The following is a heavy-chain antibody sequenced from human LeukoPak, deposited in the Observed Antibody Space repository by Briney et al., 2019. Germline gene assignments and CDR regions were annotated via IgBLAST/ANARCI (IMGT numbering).Heavy chain of an antibody. CDR2: INHSGST. D-gene: IGHD6-13*01. Sequence: SETLSLTCAVYGGSFSGYYWSWIRQPPGKGLEWIGEINHSGSTNYNPSLKSRVTISVDTSKNQFSLKLSSVTAADTAVYYCAGLYGDSSWYIRYYFDYWGQGTLVTVSS. J-gene: IGHJ4*02. CDR3: AGLYGDSSWYIRYYFDY. V-gene: IGHV4-34*01. CDR1: GGSFSGYY.